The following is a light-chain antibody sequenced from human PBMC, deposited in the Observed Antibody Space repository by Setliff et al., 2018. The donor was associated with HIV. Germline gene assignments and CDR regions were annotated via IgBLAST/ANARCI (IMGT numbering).Light chain of an antibody. CDR1: SSNIGSNY. V-gene: IGLV1-47*01. CDR3: AGWDDSLNGYV. J-gene: IGLJ1*01. Sequence: QPVLAQPPSACGTPGQRVSIACSGGSSNIGSNYVYWYQHLPGTAPKLLIFRNNQRPSGVPDRFSGSKSGTSASLAISGLQSEDEADYYCAGWDDSLNGYVFGSGTKVTVL. CDR2: RNN.